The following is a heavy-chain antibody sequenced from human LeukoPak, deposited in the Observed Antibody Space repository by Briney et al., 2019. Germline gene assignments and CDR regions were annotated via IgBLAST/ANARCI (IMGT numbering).Heavy chain of an antibody. Sequence: PGGSLRLSCAASGFTFDDYAMHWVRQAPGKGLEWVSGISWNSGSIDYAHSVKGRFTISRDTAKNSLYLQMNSLRPEDTALYYCAKGTGRYWTFFDSWGQGTVVTVSS. CDR2: ISWNSGSI. D-gene: IGHD1-26*01. CDR1: GFTFDDYA. CDR3: AKGTGRYWTFFDS. V-gene: IGHV3-9*01. J-gene: IGHJ4*02.